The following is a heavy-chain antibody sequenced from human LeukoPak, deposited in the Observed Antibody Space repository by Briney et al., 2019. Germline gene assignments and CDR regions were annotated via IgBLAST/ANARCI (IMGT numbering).Heavy chain of an antibody. D-gene: IGHD5-18*01. J-gene: IGHJ4*02. CDR1: GGSISIYY. CDR3: ARKGYSYGSHFDY. Sequence: PSETLSLTCTVSGGSISIYYWSWIRQPPGKGLEWLGYVYNSGSTDYNPSLKSRVTISADTSKNQFSLKLSSVTAADTAVYYCARKGYSYGSHFDYWGQGTLVTVSS. V-gene: IGHV4-59*01. CDR2: VYNSGST.